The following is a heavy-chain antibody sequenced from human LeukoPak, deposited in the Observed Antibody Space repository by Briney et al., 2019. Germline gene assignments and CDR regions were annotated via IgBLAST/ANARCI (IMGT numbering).Heavy chain of an antibody. J-gene: IGHJ4*02. Sequence: SQTLSLTCAVSGGSISSGGYSWSWIRQPPGKGLEWIGYIYHSGSTYYNPSLKSRVTISVDRSKNQFSLKLSSVTAADTAVYYCARGGIAVAGNIDYWGQGTLVTVPS. CDR1: GGSISSGGYS. CDR2: IYHSGST. CDR3: ARGGIAVAGNIDY. D-gene: IGHD6-19*01. V-gene: IGHV4-30-2*01.